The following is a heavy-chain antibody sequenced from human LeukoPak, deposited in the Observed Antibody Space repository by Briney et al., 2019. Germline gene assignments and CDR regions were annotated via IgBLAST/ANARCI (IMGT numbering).Heavy chain of an antibody. CDR1: GKGFTNYW. CDR2: IYPGGSDT. V-gene: IGHV5-51*01. CDR3: ARKPDSKSWYDY. J-gene: IGHJ4*02. Sequence: SLRFACKGAGKGFTNYWIGWECQMPGKGLEWMGIIYPGGSDTRYSPSFQGQVTMSVDKSISTAYLQWSSLKASDTAMYYCARKPDSKSWYDYRGQGTPVTVSS. D-gene: IGHD3-22*01.